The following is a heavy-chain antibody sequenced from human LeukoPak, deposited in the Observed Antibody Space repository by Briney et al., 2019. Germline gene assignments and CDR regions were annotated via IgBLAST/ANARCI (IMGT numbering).Heavy chain of an antibody. CDR1: GFTFSSYA. V-gene: IGHV3-30*04. CDR3: AKWGDYDILIGYYDSDY. D-gene: IGHD3-9*01. Sequence: PGGSLRLSCAASGFTFSSYAMHWVRQAPGKGLEWVAVISYDGSNKYYADSVKGRFTISRDNSKNTLYLQMNSLRAEDTAVYYCAKWGDYDILIGYYDSDYWGQGTLVTVSS. CDR2: ISYDGSNK. J-gene: IGHJ4*02.